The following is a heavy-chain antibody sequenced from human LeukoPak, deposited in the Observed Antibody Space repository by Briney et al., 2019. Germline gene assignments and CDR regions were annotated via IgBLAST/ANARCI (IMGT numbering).Heavy chain of an antibody. J-gene: IGHJ4*02. V-gene: IGHV4-59*01. D-gene: IGHD3-10*01. CDR3: ARGRGSGSLFWFDY. CDR1: GGSISSYY. CDR2: IYYSGST. Sequence: SETLSLTRTVSGGSISSYYWSWIRQPPGKGLEYIGYIYYSGSTNYNPSLKSRVTMTVDTSNNQFSLKLSSVTAADTAVYYCARGRGSGSLFWFDYWGQGTLVTVSS.